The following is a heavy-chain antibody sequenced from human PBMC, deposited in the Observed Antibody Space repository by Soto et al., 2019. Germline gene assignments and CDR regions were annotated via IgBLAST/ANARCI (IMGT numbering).Heavy chain of an antibody. CDR3: ARGAALAGKLDL. D-gene: IGHD6-19*01. J-gene: IGHJ4*02. CDR1: GFTFTRDS. CDR2: ISSHGRDI. Sequence: PGGSLRLSCEASGFTFTRDSMTWVRQAPGKGLEWVSSISSHGRDIFYADSVKGRFTISRDNAKDSLHLQMNSLTGEDSAVYYCARGAALAGKLDLWGQGTLVTVSS. V-gene: IGHV3-21*06.